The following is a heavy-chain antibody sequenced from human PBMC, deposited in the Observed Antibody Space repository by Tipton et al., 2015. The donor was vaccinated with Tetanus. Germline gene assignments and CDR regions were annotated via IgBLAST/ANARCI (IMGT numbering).Heavy chain of an antibody. CDR1: GGSVSSGSYY. J-gene: IGHJ4*02. D-gene: IGHD2-8*01. CDR3: ARRQTYCTNGFCPFEN. CDR2: FFYNGNT. Sequence: TLSLTCTVSGGSVSSGSYYWNWIRQPPGKGLEWIGYFFYNGNTNYIPSLKSRVTISADTSKNQVSLRLNSVTAADTAVYYCARRQTYCTNGFCPFENWGQGTLVTVSS. V-gene: IGHV4-61*01.